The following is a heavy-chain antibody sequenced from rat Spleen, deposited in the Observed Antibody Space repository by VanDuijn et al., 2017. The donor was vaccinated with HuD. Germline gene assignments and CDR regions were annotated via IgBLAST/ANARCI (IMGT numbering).Heavy chain of an antibody. CDR2: ISPSGGST. CDR3: SRDNFDGTYYYGFAY. CDR1: GFTFSDYA. J-gene: IGHJ3*01. V-gene: IGHV5-19*01. D-gene: IGHD1-12*02. Sequence: EVQLVESGGGLVQPGRSLKLSCAASGFTFSDYAMNWIRQAPTKGLEWVASISPSGGSTHYRDSVKGRFTISRDNAESTLYLQMDSLRSEDTATYYCSRDNFDGTYYYGFAYWGQGTLVTVSS.